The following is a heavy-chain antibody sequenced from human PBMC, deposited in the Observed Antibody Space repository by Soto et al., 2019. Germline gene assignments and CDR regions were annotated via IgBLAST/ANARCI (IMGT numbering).Heavy chain of an antibody. CDR1: GGSISSGGYY. J-gene: IGHJ4*02. CDR3: ARGPGGAEFDY. V-gene: IGHV4-31*03. Sequence: QVQLQESGPGLVKPSQTLSLTCTVSGGSISSGGYYWSWIRQHPGKGLEWIGYIYYSGSTYYNPSLKSRGTLSGSTAKNQFSLKLSSVTAADTAVYYCARGPGGAEFDYWGQGTLVTVSS. CDR2: IYYSGST. D-gene: IGHD3-16*01.